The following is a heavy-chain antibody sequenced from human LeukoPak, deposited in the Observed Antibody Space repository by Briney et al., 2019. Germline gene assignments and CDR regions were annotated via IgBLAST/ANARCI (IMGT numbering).Heavy chain of an antibody. CDR3: TSSRSSSGWSLIDY. V-gene: IGHV4-59*01. Sequence: SETLSLTCTVSGGSINSYYWSWIRQPPGKGLEWVGYIYYSGSTNYKPSLKRRVTISVDTSKNQFSLKVSSVTAADTAVYYCTSSRSSSGWSLIDYWGQGALVTVSS. J-gene: IGHJ4*02. D-gene: IGHD6-19*01. CDR1: GGSINSYY. CDR2: IYYSGST.